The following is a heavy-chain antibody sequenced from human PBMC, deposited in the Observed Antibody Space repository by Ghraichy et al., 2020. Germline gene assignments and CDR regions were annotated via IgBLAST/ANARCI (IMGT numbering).Heavy chain of an antibody. Sequence: ASVKVSCKASGYTFTSYYMHWVRQAPGQGLEWMGIINPSGGSTSYAQKFQGRVTMTRDTSTSTVYMELSSLRSEDTAVYYCARGRSAYGSAGPEYGMDVWGQGTTVTVSS. CDR2: INPSGGST. D-gene: IGHD3-10*01. V-gene: IGHV1-46*01. CDR3: ARGRSAYGSAGPEYGMDV. CDR1: GYTFTSYY. J-gene: IGHJ6*02.